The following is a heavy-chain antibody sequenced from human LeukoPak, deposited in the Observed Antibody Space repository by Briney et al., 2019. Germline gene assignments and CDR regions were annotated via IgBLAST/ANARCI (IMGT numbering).Heavy chain of an antibody. CDR1: GFTFRSYW. CDR2: IKQDGSEK. V-gene: IGHV3-7*01. J-gene: IGHJ4*02. D-gene: IGHD3-10*01. CDR3: ATDKAGDSYSDY. Sequence: GGSLRLSCEASGFTFRSYWMNWARQAPGKALEWVANIKQDGSEKYYVDSVKSRFTISRDNAKNSLYLQMNSLRVGDTAVYYCATDKAGDSYSDYWGQGTLVTVSS.